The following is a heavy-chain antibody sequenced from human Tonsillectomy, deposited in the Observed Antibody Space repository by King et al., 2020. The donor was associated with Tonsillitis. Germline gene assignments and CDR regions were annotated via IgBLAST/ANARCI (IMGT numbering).Heavy chain of an antibody. J-gene: IGHJ5*02. CDR3: AQSTTSSLLLNGFDP. D-gene: IGHD2-2*01. CDR2: IYWNDDK. V-gene: IGHV2-5*01. CDR1: GFSLSTSGVG. Sequence: TLKESGPTLVKPTQTLTLTCTFSGFSLSTSGVGVGWIRQPPGKALEWLALIYWNDDKRYSPSLKSRLTITKDTSKNQVVLTMTDMDPVDTATYYCAQSTTSSLLLNGFDPWGQGTLVTVSS.